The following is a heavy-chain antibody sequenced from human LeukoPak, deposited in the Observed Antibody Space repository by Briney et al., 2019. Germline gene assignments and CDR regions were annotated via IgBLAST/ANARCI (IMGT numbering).Heavy chain of an antibody. CDR1: GFTFSSFT. CDR2: ISGSGVTT. Sequence: GGSLRLSCVASGFTFSSFTMAWVRQAPGKGLEWASAISGSGVTTHYAGFVKGRFTISRDSSKNTLFLQMNTLRAEDTAIYYCAKDRTVGASYWYFDLWGRGTLVTVSS. J-gene: IGHJ2*01. CDR3: AKDRTVGASYWYFDL. V-gene: IGHV3-23*01. D-gene: IGHD1-26*01.